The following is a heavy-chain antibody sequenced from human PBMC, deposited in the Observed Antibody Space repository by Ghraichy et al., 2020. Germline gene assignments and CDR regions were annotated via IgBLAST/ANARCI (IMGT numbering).Heavy chain of an antibody. CDR2: IYTSGST. J-gene: IGHJ4*02. Sequence: ESLNISCTVSGGSISSYYWSWIRQPAGKGLEWIGRIYTSGSTNYNPSLKSRVTMSVDTSKNQFSLKLSSVTAADTAVYYCAREERQITMVRGTLFDYWGQGTLVTVSS. V-gene: IGHV4-4*07. CDR3: AREERQITMVRGTLFDY. CDR1: GGSISSYY. D-gene: IGHD3-10*01.